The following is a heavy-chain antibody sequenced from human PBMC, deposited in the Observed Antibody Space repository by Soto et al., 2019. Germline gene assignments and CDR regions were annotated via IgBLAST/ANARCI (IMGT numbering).Heavy chain of an antibody. V-gene: IGHV1-46*01. CDR1: GYTFTSYY. D-gene: IGHD2-15*01. Sequence: ASVKVSCKASGYTFTSYYMHWVRQAPGQGLEWMGIINPSGGSTSYAQKFQGRVTMTRDTSTSTVYMELSSLRSEDTAVYYCARGNVVVVAATNYYYGMDVWGQGTTVTVSS. J-gene: IGHJ6*02. CDR3: ARGNVVVVAATNYYYGMDV. CDR2: INPSGGST.